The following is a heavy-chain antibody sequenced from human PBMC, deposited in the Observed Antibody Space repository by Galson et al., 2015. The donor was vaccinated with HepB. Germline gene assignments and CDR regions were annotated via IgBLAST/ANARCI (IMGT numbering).Heavy chain of an antibody. V-gene: IGHV1-46*01. CDR1: GYTFTSYY. CDR2: INPSGGST. D-gene: IGHD1-1*01. Sequence: SVKVSCKASGYTFTSYYMHWVRQAPGQGLEWMGIINPSGGSTSYAQKFRGRVTMTRDTSTSTVYMELSSLRSEDTAVYYCAREGTPQGYFDYWGQGTLVTVSS. CDR3: AREGTPQGYFDY. J-gene: IGHJ4*02.